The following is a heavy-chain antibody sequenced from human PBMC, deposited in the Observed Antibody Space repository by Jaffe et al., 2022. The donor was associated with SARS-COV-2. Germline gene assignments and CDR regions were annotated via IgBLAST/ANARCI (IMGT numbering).Heavy chain of an antibody. D-gene: IGHD6-19*01. V-gene: IGHV3-43D*03. CDR2: ISWDGGST. CDR3: AKGAVAGTENYYYYYMDV. Sequence: EVQLVESGGVVVQPGGSLRLSCAASGFTFDDYAMHWVRQAPGKGLEWVSLISWDGGSTYYADSVKGRFTISRDNSKNSLYLQMNSLRAEDTALYYCAKGAVAGTENYYYYYMDVWGKGTTVTVSS. CDR1: GFTFDDYA. J-gene: IGHJ6*03.